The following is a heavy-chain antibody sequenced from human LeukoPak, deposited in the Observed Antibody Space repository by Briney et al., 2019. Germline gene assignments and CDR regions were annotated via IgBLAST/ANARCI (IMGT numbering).Heavy chain of an antibody. J-gene: IGHJ4*02. D-gene: IGHD3-10*01. V-gene: IGHV3-30-3*01. CDR1: GFTFSNYA. Sequence: PGRSLRLSCAATGFTFSNYAIHWGGQAPGKGLEWVAFISDDGSRQHYADSVKGRFTISRDNSKNTLNLQMNSLRAEDTAVYYCVKDRTGTYTLDYWGQGTLVTVSS. CDR3: VKDRTGTYTLDY. CDR2: ISDDGSRQ.